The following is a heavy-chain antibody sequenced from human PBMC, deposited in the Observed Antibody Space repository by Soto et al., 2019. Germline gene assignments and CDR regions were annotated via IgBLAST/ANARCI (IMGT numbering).Heavy chain of an antibody. CDR2: ISSGGSSI. D-gene: IGHD3-10*01. Sequence: QVHLVESGGGLVKPGGSLRLSCAASGFTFSDYYMTWIRQAPGKGLEWVSYISSGGSSIYYADSVKGRFTISRDNAKNSLSLQMNSMRAEAKAMYYCASLAIGTIIRGAPDFWGQGTLVTVSS. J-gene: IGHJ4*02. V-gene: IGHV3-11*01. CDR3: ASLAIGTIIRGAPDF. CDR1: GFTFSDYY.